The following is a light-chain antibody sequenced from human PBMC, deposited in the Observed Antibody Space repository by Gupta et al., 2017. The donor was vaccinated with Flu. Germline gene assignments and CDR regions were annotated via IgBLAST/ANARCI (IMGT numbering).Light chain of an antibody. CDR3: SSFTTRKTWV. CDR2: EVS. CDR1: SSDIGIYNY. J-gene: IGLJ3*02. V-gene: IGLV2-14*01. Sequence: QSALTQPASVSGSPGQSITISCTGTSSDIGIYNYVSWFQQHPGKAPKLMIYEVSNWPSGVSNRFSGSKSGNTASLTISGLQAEDEADYYCSSFTTRKTWVFGGGTKLTGL.